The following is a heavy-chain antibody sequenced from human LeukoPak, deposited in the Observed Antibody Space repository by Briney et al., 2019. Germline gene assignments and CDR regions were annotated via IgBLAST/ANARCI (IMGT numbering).Heavy chain of an antibody. CDR3: ERYGSSWEDFDY. J-gene: IGHJ4*02. Sequence: KPGGTLTLSCTASGFTFSDYYMSWIRQAPGKGLEWVSYICSSSSYTNYADSVKGRFTIFRDNAKNSLYLQINSLRDEDTDVYYCERYGSSWEDFDYWGQGTLVTVSS. CDR1: GFTFSDYY. V-gene: IGHV3-11*03. D-gene: IGHD6-13*01. CDR2: ICSSSSYT.